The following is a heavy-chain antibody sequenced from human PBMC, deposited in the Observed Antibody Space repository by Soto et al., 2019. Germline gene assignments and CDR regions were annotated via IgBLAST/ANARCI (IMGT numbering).Heavy chain of an antibody. J-gene: IGHJ4*02. CDR3: ERESYYTSGSYFNS. CDR2: ISYSGST. CDR1: GGSISSDY. D-gene: IGHD3-10*01. Sequence: SETLSLTCTVSGGSISSDYWSWLRQSPGKGLEWIGYISYSGSTKYSPSLKSRVTISRDTSKNQFSLKLTSVTAADTAIYYCERESYYTSGSYFNSWGQGALVTVSP. V-gene: IGHV4-59*01.